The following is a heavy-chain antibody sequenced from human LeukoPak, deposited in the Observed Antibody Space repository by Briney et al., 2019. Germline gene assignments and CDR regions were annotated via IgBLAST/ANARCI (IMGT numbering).Heavy chain of an antibody. Sequence: PGGSLRLSCAASGFTFSSYAMSWVRQAPGKGPEWVSAISASGGSTYYADSVKGRFTISRDNSKNTLYLQMNSLRAEDTAVYYCARRLIVRTTHYYGMDAWGQGTTVTVAS. CDR3: ARRLIVRTTHYYGMDA. CDR1: GFTFSSYA. CDR2: ISASGGST. J-gene: IGHJ6*02. D-gene: IGHD1-26*01. V-gene: IGHV3-23*01.